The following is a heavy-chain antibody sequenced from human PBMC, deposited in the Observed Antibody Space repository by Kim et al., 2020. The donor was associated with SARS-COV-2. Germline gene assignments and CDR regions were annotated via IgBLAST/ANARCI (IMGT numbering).Heavy chain of an antibody. V-gene: IGHV7-4-1*02. CDR1: GYTFTSYA. J-gene: IGHJ6*02. Sequence: ASVKVSCKASGYTFTSYAMNWVRQAPGQGLEWMGWINTNTGNPTYAQGFTGRFVFSLDTSVSTAYLQISSLKAEDTAVYYCARVRAVAGRPMDYGMDVWGQGTTVTVSS. CDR2: INTNTGNP. D-gene: IGHD6-19*01. CDR3: ARVRAVAGRPMDYGMDV.